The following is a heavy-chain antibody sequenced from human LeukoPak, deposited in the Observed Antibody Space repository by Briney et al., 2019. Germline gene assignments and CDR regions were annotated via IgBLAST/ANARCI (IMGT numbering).Heavy chain of an antibody. Sequence: SETLSLTCAVYGASFSDSYWSWIRQSPEKGLEWIGEVNNSGSTSYNPSLNSRVIMSVGRSKNQFSLRLTSVTAADTAVYYCARGRYGPRLGNWGQGTLVTVSS. J-gene: IGHJ4*02. CDR3: ARGRYGPRLGN. V-gene: IGHV4-34*01. CDR1: GASFSDSY. D-gene: IGHD3-16*01. CDR2: VNNSGST.